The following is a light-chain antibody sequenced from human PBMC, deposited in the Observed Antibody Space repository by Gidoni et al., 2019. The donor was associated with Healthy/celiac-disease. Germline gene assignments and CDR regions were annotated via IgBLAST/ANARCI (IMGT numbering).Light chain of an antibody. V-gene: IGLV1-40*01. CDR2: GNT. Sequence: QSVLTQPPSVSVAPGQRVTISCTGSSSNIGAGYDVPWYQQLPGTAPKLLIYGNTNRPSGVPDRFSGSKSGTSASLDISGLQAEDEADYYCQSYDSSLSGYVVFGGGTKLTVL. CDR3: QSYDSSLSGYVV. J-gene: IGLJ2*01. CDR1: SSNIGAGYD.